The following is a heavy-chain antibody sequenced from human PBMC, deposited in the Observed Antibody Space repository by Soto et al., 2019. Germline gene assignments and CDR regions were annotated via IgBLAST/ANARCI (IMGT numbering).Heavy chain of an antibody. CDR2: ISAYNGNT. CDR1: GYTFTSYG. D-gene: IGHD5-12*01. Sequence: ASVKVSCKASGYTFTSYGISWVRQAPGQGLEWMGWISAYNGNTNYAQKLQGRVTMTTDTSTSTAYMELRSLRSDDTAVYYCGRDQGGYDPDYYFDYWGQGTLLTVSS. J-gene: IGHJ4*02. CDR3: GRDQGGYDPDYYFDY. V-gene: IGHV1-18*01.